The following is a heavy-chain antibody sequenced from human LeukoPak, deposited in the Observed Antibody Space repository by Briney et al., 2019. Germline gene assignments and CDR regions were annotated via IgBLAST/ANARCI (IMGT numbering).Heavy chain of an antibody. V-gene: IGHV4-39*07. D-gene: IGHD2/OR15-2a*01. J-gene: IGHJ5*02. Sequence: SETLSLTCTVSDGSISSSSYYWGWIRQPPGKGLEWIGSIYYSGSTYYNPSLKSRVTISVDTSKNQFSLKLSSVTAADTAVYYCAREDGGGFYYHWGQGTLVTVSS. CDR3: AREDGGGFYYH. CDR2: IYYSGST. CDR1: DGSISSSSYY.